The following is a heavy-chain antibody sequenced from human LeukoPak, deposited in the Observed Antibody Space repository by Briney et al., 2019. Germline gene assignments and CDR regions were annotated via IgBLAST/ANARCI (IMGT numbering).Heavy chain of an antibody. V-gene: IGHV3-49*04. D-gene: IGHD5-24*01. CDR3: TRDGPRGWLQSWGPCMIHWYFDL. Sequence: PGGSLRLSCTASGFTFGDYDMSWVRQAPGKGLEWVGFIRSKGYGGLTEYAESVKDRFTISRDDSKSSAYLQMNNLKTEDTAVYYCTRDGPRGWLQSWGPCMIHWYFDLWGRGTLVTVSS. CDR1: GFTFGDYD. J-gene: IGHJ2*01. CDR2: IRSKGYGGLT.